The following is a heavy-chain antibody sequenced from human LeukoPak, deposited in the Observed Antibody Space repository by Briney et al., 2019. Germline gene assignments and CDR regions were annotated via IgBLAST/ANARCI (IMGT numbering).Heavy chain of an antibody. CDR1: GYSITNGYY. V-gene: IGHV4-38-2*02. CDR3: ARDPIFVVVVTAIWGYFDY. Sequence: SETLSLTCTVSGYSITNGYYWGWIRQPPGKGLEWIGSIYHDGRIDYNPSLKSRVTISRDTSNDQFSLKLSSVTAADTAVYYCARDPIFVVVVTAIWGYFDYWGQGTLVTVSS. J-gene: IGHJ4*02. D-gene: IGHD2-21*02. CDR2: IYHDGRI.